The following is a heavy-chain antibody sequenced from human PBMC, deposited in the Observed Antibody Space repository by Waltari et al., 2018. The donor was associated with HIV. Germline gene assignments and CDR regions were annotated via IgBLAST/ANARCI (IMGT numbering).Heavy chain of an antibody. D-gene: IGHD1-26*01. CDR1: GFPFSRYG. Sequence: QVQLVESGGGVVQPGGSLRLSSAASGFPFSRYGMSWVPEAPGKGLEWVAFIRYDGSNKYYADSVKGRFTISRDNSKNTLYLQMNSLRAEDTAVYYCAKDHPVGALGAFDIWGQGTMVTVSS. CDR3: AKDHPVGALGAFDI. J-gene: IGHJ3*02. CDR2: IRYDGSNK. V-gene: IGHV3-30*02.